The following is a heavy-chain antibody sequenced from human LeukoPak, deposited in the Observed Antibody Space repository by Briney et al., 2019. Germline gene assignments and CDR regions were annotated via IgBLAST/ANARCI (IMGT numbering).Heavy chain of an antibody. Sequence: SETLSLTCTVSGGSISSSSYYWGWIRQPPGKGLEWIGYIYYSGSTNYNPSLKSRVTISVDTSKNQFSLKLSSVTAADTAVYYCASSADTAMGTYYFDYWGQGTLVTVSS. CDR1: GGSISSSSYY. J-gene: IGHJ4*02. V-gene: IGHV4-61*05. D-gene: IGHD5-18*01. CDR3: ASSADTAMGTYYFDY. CDR2: IYYSGST.